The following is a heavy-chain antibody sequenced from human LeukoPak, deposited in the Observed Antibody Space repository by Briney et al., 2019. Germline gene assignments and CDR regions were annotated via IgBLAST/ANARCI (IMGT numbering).Heavy chain of an antibody. CDR2: ISSSSRYI. Sequence: GGSLRLSCAASGFTFSNYSMNWVRQAPGKGLEWVSSISSSSRYIYYADSVKGRFTISRDNAKNSLYLQMNSLRTEVTAVYYWERGGYNWNYPFDYWGQGTLVTVPS. CDR1: GFTFSNYS. CDR3: ERGGYNWNYPFDY. V-gene: IGHV3-21*01. J-gene: IGHJ4*02. D-gene: IGHD1-7*01.